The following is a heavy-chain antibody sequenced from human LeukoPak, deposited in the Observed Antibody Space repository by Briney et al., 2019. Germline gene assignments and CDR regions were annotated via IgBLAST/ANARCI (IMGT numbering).Heavy chain of an antibody. J-gene: IGHJ3*02. Sequence: ASVKVSCKASGYTFTSYGISWVRQAPGQGLEWMGWISVYNGNTNYAQKLQGRVTMTTDTSTSTAYMELRSLRSDDTAVYYCARSYYDSSGTAFDIWGQGTMVTVSS. CDR1: GYTFTSYG. V-gene: IGHV1-18*01. CDR3: ARSYYDSSGTAFDI. CDR2: ISVYNGNT. D-gene: IGHD3-22*01.